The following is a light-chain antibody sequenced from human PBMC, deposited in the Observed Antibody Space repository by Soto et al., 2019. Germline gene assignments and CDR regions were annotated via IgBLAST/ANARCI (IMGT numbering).Light chain of an antibody. CDR1: QSISRW. CDR2: DVS. Sequence: DIQMTQSPSALSASVGDRVTITCRASQSISRWLAWYKQKPGKAPKLLIYDVSSLEGGVPSRFSGSGSGTDFTLTIRRLKPDDSATYYCQQYASYWTFGQGTKVAIK. V-gene: IGKV1-5*01. J-gene: IGKJ1*01. CDR3: QQYASYWT.